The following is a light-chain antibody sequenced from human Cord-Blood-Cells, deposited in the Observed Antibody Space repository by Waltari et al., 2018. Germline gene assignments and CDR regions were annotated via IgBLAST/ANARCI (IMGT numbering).Light chain of an antibody. CDR1: SRDVGSYTL. V-gene: IGLV2-23*01. J-gene: IGLJ3*02. CDR2: EGS. Sequence: SALTQPASLSGSPGQPIPISCTGTSRDVGSYTLVSWYHQHPGKAPKLMIYEGSKRPSGVSNRFSGSKSGNTASLTISGLQAEDEADYYCCSYAGSSTLVFGGGTKLTVL. CDR3: CSYAGSSTLV.